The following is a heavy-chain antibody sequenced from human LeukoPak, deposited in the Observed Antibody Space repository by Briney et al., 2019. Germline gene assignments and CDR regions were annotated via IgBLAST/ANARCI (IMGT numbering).Heavy chain of an antibody. CDR2: ISYEGSTR. CDR1: GFTFSNYG. J-gene: IGHJ4*02. Sequence: GGSLRLSCAASGFTFSNYGMHWVRQAPGKGLEWVAIISYEGSTRYYADSVKGRFTISRDNSKNTLYLQMNSLRAEDTAIYYCAKSGAQYCTSGTCYFDYWGQGTLVTVSS. CDR3: AKSGAQYCTSGTCYFDY. D-gene: IGHD2-8*01. V-gene: IGHV3-30*18.